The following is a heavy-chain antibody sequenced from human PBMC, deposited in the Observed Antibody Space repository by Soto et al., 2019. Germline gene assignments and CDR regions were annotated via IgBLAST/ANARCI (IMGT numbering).Heavy chain of an antibody. CDR3: AKDGPNYDYIWGSYDP. CDR2: ISGSGGST. V-gene: IGHV3-23*01. D-gene: IGHD3-16*01. CDR1: GFTFSSYA. J-gene: IGHJ5*02. Sequence: GGSLRLSCAASGFTFSSYAMSWVRQAPGKGLEWVSAISGSGGSTYYADSVKGRFTISRDNSKNTLYLQMNSLRAEDTAVYYCAKDGPNYDYIWGSYDPWGQGTLVTVSS.